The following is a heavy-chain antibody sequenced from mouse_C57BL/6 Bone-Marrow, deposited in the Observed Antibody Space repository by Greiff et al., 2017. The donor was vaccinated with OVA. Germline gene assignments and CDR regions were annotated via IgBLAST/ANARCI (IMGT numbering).Heavy chain of an antibody. Sequence: VQLQQSGAELVRPGASMTLSCKASGYTFTDYEMHWVKQTPVHGLEWIGAIDPETGGTAYNQKFKGKAILTADKSSSTAYMELRSLTSEDSAVYYCTRERETAQAAWFAYWGQGTLVTVSA. CDR1: GYTFTDYE. CDR3: TRERETAQAAWFAY. CDR2: IDPETGGT. D-gene: IGHD3-2*02. J-gene: IGHJ3*01. V-gene: IGHV1-15*01.